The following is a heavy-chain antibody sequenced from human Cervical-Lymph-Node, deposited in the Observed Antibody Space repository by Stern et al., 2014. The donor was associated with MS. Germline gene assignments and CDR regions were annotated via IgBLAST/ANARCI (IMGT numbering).Heavy chain of an antibody. CDR3: ARRGMDV. CDR2: SYPEDSDA. J-gene: IGHJ6*02. CDR1: GYSFNIYW. Sequence: VHLVESGAEVKKPGESLTISCKGFGYSFNIYWIAWVRQRPGKGLEGMGISYPEDSDAGYSPSFQGQVTFAVNKSISTAYLQWSSLKPSDTATYFCARRGMDVWGRGTSVTVSS. V-gene: IGHV5-51*01.